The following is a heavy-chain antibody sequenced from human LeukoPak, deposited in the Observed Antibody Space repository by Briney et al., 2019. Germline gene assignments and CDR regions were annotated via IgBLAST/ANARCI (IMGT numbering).Heavy chain of an antibody. CDR3: AKAEYSSSWSSFDY. CDR1: GFTFSRFG. Sequence: PGGSLRLSCVTSGFTFSRFGMTWVRQPPGKGLEWVASFDGNADGTYYADSVKGRCTISRDNSKNTLYLQMNSLRAEDTAIYYCAKAEYSSSWSSFDYWGQGTLVTVSS. V-gene: IGHV3-23*01. D-gene: IGHD6-13*01. CDR2: FDGNADGT. J-gene: IGHJ4*02.